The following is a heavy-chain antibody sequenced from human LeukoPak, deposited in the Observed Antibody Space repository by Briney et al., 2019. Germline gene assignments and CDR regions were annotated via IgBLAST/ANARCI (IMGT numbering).Heavy chain of an antibody. CDR3: ARVYDSSGYYFDY. CDR1: GYSFTSYW. Sequence: GESLKISCRGSGYSFTSYWIGWVRQMPGKVLEWMGIIYPGDSDTRYSPSFQGQVTISADKSISTAYVQWSSLKASDTAMYYCARVYDSSGYYFDYWGQGTLVTVSS. J-gene: IGHJ4*02. V-gene: IGHV5-51*01. D-gene: IGHD3-22*01. CDR2: IYPGDSDT.